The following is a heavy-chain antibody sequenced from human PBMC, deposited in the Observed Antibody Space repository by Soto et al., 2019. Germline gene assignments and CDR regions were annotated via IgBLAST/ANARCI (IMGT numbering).Heavy chain of an antibody. D-gene: IGHD6-13*01. V-gene: IGHV3-23*01. CDR3: ATRQGVEAAGSFDY. CDR1: GFTFSSDA. Sequence: EVHLLESGGGLVQPGGSLRLPCAASGFTFSSDAMSWVRQAPGKGLEWVSTISGSAGGTSYADSVQGRFTISRDNSKNTRYLQMNSLRADDTAVYYCATRQGVEAAGSFDYWGLGTLVTVCS. J-gene: IGHJ4*02. CDR2: ISGSAGGT.